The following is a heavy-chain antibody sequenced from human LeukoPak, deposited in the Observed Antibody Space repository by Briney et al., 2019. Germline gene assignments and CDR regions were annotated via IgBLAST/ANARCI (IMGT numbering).Heavy chain of an antibody. D-gene: IGHD3-3*01. CDR1: GFTFSSYS. CDR3: ARDSYDFWSGQNWFDP. CDR2: ISSSSSYI. Sequence: GSLRLSCAASGFTFSSYSMNWVRQAPGKGLEWVSSISSSSSYIYYADSVKGRFTISRDNAKNSLYLQMNSLRAEDTAVYYCARDSYDFWSGQNWFDPWGQGTLVTVSS. J-gene: IGHJ5*02. V-gene: IGHV3-21*01.